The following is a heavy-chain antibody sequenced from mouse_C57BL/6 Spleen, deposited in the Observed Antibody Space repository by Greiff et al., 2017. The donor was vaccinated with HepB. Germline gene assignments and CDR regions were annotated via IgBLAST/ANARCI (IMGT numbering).Heavy chain of an antibody. D-gene: IGHD4-1*01. Sequence: QVQLKESGPELVKPGASVKISCKASGYAFSSSWMNWVKQRPGKGLEWIGRIYPGDGDTNYNGKFKGKATLTADKSSSTAYMQLSSLTSEDSAVYFCARDGNSLTGKFAYWGQGTLVTVSA. CDR2: IYPGDGDT. V-gene: IGHV1-82*01. CDR1: GYAFSSSW. CDR3: ARDGNSLTGKFAY. J-gene: IGHJ3*01.